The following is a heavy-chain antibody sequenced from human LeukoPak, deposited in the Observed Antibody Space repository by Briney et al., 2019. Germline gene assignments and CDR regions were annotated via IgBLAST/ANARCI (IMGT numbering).Heavy chain of an antibody. Sequence: PGGSLRLSCAASGFTFSSYAMIWVRQAPGKGLEWVSGISNSGGSTYYADSVKGRFTISRDNSKNTLYLQMNSLRAEDTAVYYCAKETSSSFDYWGQGTLVTVSS. J-gene: IGHJ4*02. V-gene: IGHV3-23*01. CDR2: ISNSGGST. CDR3: AKETSSSFDY. D-gene: IGHD6-6*01. CDR1: GFTFSSYA.